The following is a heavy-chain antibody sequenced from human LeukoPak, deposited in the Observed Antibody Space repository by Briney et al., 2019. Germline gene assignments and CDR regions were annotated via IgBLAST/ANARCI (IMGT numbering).Heavy chain of an antibody. CDR3: ARGPYYDILTGYYRYYYYYMDV. V-gene: IGHV1-18*01. J-gene: IGHJ6*03. CDR2: ISAYNGNT. CDR1: GYTFTSYG. D-gene: IGHD3-9*01. Sequence: ASVKVSCKASGYTFTSYGISWVRQAPGQGLEWMEWISAYNGNTNYAQKLQGRVTMTTDTSTSTAYMELRSLRSDDTAVYYCARGPYYDILTGYYRYYYYYMDVWGKGTTVTISS.